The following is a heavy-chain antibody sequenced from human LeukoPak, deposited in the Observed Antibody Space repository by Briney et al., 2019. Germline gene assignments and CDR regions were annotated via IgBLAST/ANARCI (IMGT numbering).Heavy chain of an antibody. D-gene: IGHD3-10*01. J-gene: IGHJ5*02. Sequence: GASVKVSCKASGYTFTGYYMHWVRQAPGQGLEWMGWINPNSGGTNYAQKFQGRVTMTRDTSISTAYMELSRLRSDDTAVYYCARGVNVLLWFGEYLNWFDPWGQGTLVTVSS. V-gene: IGHV1-2*02. CDR3: ARGVNVLLWFGEYLNWFDP. CDR1: GYTFTGYY. CDR2: INPNSGGT.